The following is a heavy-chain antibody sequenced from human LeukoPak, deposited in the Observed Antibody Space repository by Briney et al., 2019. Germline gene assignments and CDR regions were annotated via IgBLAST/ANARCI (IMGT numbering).Heavy chain of an antibody. Sequence: PGGSLRLSCAASGFTFSSYSMNWVRQAPGKGLEWVSSISSSSSYIYYADSVKGRFTISRDNAKNSLYLQMNSLGAEDTAVYYCARDSAVAYYDILTGYYPYYYGMDVWGQGTTVTVSS. CDR2: ISSSSSYI. D-gene: IGHD3-9*01. CDR1: GFTFSSYS. J-gene: IGHJ6*02. V-gene: IGHV3-21*01. CDR3: ARDSAVAYYDILTGYYPYYYGMDV.